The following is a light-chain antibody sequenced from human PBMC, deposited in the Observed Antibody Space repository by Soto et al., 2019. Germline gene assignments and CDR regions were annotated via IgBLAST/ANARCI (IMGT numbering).Light chain of an antibody. Sequence: QTVVTQEPSFSVSPGGTVTLTCGLSSGSVSTSYYPSWYQQTPGQAPRTLIYSTNTRSSGVPDRFSGSILGNKAALTITGAREEVESDYYCVLYMGSGSVVFGGGTKLTAL. CDR1: SGSVSTSYY. J-gene: IGLJ2*01. V-gene: IGLV8-61*01. CDR2: STN. CDR3: VLYMGSGSVV.